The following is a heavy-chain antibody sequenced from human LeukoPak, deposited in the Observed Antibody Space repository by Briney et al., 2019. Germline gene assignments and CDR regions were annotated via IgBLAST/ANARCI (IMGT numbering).Heavy chain of an antibody. CDR1: GESVSSTGAS. Sequence: SQTLSLTCAISGESVSSTGASWNWIRQSTSRGLEWLGRTYYRSQWYYEYALSVKSRIIVAPDTSKNQFSLQLNSVTPEDTAVYYCVRGNYNFDYWGQGSLVTVSS. CDR2: TYYRSQWYY. D-gene: IGHD5-24*01. V-gene: IGHV6-1*01. CDR3: VRGNYNFDY. J-gene: IGHJ4*02.